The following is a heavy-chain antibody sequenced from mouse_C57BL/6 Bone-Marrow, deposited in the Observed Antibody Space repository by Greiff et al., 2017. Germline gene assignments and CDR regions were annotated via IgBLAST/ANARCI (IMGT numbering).Heavy chain of an antibody. D-gene: IGHD2-4*01. J-gene: IGHJ3*01. CDR2: IHPNSGST. CDR3: ARLGDYDEVSAY. V-gene: IGHV1-64*01. CDR1: GYTFTSYW. Sequence: QVQLKQPGAELVKPGASVKLSCKASGYTFTSYWMHWVKQRPGQGLEWIGMIHPNSGSTNYNEKFKSKATLTVDKSSSTAYMQLSSLTSEDSAVYYCARLGDYDEVSAYWGQGTLVTVSA.